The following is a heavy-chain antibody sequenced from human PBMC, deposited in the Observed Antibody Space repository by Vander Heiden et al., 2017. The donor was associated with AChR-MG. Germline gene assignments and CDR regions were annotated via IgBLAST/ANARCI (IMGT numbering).Heavy chain of an antibody. Sequence: EVQLVVSGGGPINPGGSLRLSCAASGFSFSDAWMAWVRQAPGRGLEWIGRIKSKAHGGAAVHAAPVKGRFTISRDDSKNTLYLQMDSLKTEDTALYYCTRDLGMWGQGTLVTVSS. CDR3: TRDLGM. J-gene: IGHJ4*02. D-gene: IGHD1-26*01. CDR1: GFSFSDAW. CDR2: IKSKAHGGAA. V-gene: IGHV3-15*01.